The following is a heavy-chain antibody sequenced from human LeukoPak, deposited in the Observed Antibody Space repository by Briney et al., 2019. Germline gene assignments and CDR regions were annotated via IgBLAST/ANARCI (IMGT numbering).Heavy chain of an antibody. Sequence: SETLSLICAVYGGSFSGYYWSWIRQPPGKGLEWIGEINHSGSTNYNPSLKSRVTISVDTSKNQFSLKLSSVTAADTAVYYCARGGFPYYDFWSGYLPTQFDPWGQGTLVTVSS. CDR3: ARGGFPYYDFWSGYLPTQFDP. CDR1: GGSFSGYY. V-gene: IGHV4-34*01. D-gene: IGHD3-3*01. CDR2: INHSGST. J-gene: IGHJ5*02.